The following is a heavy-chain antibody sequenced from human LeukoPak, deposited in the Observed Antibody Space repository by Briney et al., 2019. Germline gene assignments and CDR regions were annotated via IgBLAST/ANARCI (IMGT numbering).Heavy chain of an antibody. D-gene: IGHD3-10*01. J-gene: IGHJ4*02. Sequence: TGGSLRLSCAASGFTFNKYWLTWVRQAPGKGLEWVANINQDDSQIYYLESVEGRFTITRENAKNSLHLQIHSMRAEDTPVYYCARGYYYSGTYYLSFFAYWGQRTLVTVSS. CDR1: GFTFNKYW. V-gene: IGHV3-7*01. CDR2: INQDDSQI. CDR3: ARGYYYSGTYYLSFFAY.